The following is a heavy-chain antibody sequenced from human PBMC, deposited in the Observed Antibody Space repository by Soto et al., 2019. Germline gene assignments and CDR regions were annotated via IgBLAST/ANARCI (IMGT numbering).Heavy chain of an antibody. D-gene: IGHD1-1*01. CDR2: ISYDGSNK. V-gene: IGHV3-30*18. CDR3: AKDLEAPNDAFDI. Sequence: QVQLVESGGGVVQPGRSLRLSCAASGFTFSSYGMHWVRQAPGKGLEWVAVISYDGSNKYYADSVKGRFTISRDNSKNTLYLQMNSLRAEDTAVYYCAKDLEAPNDAFDIWGQGTMVTVSS. J-gene: IGHJ3*02. CDR1: GFTFSSYG.